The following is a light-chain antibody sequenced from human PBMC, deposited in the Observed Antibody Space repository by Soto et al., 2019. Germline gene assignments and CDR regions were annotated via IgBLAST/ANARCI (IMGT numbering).Light chain of an antibody. J-gene: IGLJ3*02. CDR3: LSTHSGGDLWV. CDR2: DDS. V-gene: IGLV3-10*01. Sequence: SYELTQPPSVSVSPGQTARITCSGGAFPKKYAYWYQQKSGQAPVVVIYDDSERPSGVPARFSGSSSGTLATLTISGAQVEDEADYYCLSTHSGGDLWVFGGGTKLTVL. CDR1: AFPKKY.